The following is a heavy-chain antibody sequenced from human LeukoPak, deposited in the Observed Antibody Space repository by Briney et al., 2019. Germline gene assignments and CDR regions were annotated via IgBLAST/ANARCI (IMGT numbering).Heavy chain of an antibody. J-gene: IGHJ4*02. D-gene: IGHD3-22*01. CDR2: IYYSGST. Sequence: SETLSLTCTVSGGSISTGGYYWSWIRQHPGKGLEWIGNIYYSGSTYYCPSLKSRVTMSVDTSKNQFSLTLISVTAADTAVYFCARAAPNYYDSSGSLRNPYFDYWGQGTLVTVSS. V-gene: IGHV4-31*03. CDR3: ARAAPNYYDSSGSLRNPYFDY. CDR1: GGSISTGGYY.